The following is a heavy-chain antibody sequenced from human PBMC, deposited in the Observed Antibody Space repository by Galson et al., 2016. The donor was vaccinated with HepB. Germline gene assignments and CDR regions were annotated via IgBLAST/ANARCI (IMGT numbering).Heavy chain of an antibody. V-gene: IGHV3-21*01. CDR2: IDSSCTYM. CDR3: VRDFNHNEDGTFFDY. J-gene: IGHJ4*02. CDR1: GFTFRSHT. Sequence: SLRLSCAAFGFTFRSHTMNWVRQAPGKGLEWVSSIDSSCTYMEYVDSVKGRFTISRDNAKSSVYLQMTSLRAEDTAIYSCVRDFNHNEDGTFFDYWGLGTLVTVSS. D-gene: IGHD1-1*01.